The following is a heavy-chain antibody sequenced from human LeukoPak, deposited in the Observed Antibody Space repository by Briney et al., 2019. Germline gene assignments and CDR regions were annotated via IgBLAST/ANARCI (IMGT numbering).Heavy chain of an antibody. D-gene: IGHD6-13*01. CDR2: INHSGST. V-gene: IGHV4-34*01. J-gene: IGHJ6*03. CDR1: GGSFSGYY. CDR3: ARGIAAAGTRSHYYYMDD. Sequence: PSETLSLTCAVYGGSFSGYYWSWIRQPPGKGLEWIGEINHSGSTNYNPSLKSRVTISVDTSKNQFSLKLSSVTAADTAVYYCARGIAAAGTRSHYYYMDDWGKGTTVTVSS.